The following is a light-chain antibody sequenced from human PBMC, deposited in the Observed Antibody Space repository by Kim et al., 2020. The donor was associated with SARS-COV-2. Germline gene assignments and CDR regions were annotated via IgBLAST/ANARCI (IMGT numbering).Light chain of an antibody. Sequence: GQSLAISCTGTSSDVGGYNYVSWDQQHPGKAPKLMIYDVSKRPSGVSNRFSGSKSGNTASLTISGLQAEDEADYYCSSYTSSSTWVFGGGTQLTVL. CDR1: SSDVGGYNY. V-gene: IGLV2-14*04. CDR2: DVS. CDR3: SSYTSSSTWV. J-gene: IGLJ3*02.